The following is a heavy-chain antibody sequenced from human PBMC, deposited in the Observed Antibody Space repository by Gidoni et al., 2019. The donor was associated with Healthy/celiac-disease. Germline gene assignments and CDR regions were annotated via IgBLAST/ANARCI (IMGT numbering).Heavy chain of an antibody. J-gene: IGHJ3*02. CDR2: MNPNSGNT. D-gene: IGHD3-9*01. V-gene: IGHV1-8*01. CDR1: GYTFTSSD. Sequence: QVQLVQSGAEVKKPGAAVKVSCKASGYTFTSSDINWVRQATGQGLEWLGWMNPNSGNTGYAQKFQGRVTMTRNTSISTAYMELSSLRSEDTAVYYCARGSYYDILTGYYVRAFDIWGQGTMVTVSS. CDR3: ARGSYYDILTGYYVRAFDI.